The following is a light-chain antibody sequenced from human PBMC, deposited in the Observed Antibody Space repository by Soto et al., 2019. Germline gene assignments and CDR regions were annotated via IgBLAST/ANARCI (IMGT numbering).Light chain of an antibody. V-gene: IGKV3-20*01. CDR1: QSVSNSY. J-gene: IGKJ1*01. CDR2: DAS. CDR3: QQYASSPRT. Sequence: EIVLTQSPGTLSLSPGERATLSCRASQSVSNSYLAWYQQKPGQAPRLLIYDASSRATGIPDRFSGSGSGTDFTLTISRLEPEDCALYYCQQYASSPRTFGQGTKVEIK.